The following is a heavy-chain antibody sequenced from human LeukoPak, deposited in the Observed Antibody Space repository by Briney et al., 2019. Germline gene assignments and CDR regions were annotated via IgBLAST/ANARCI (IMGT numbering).Heavy chain of an antibody. V-gene: IGHV3-30-3*01. CDR3: AKDGSQQYYYYMDV. Sequence: GRSLRLSCAASGFTFSSYAMHWVRQAPGKGLEWVAVISYDGSNKYYADSVKGRFTISRDNSKNTLYLQMNSLRAEDTAVYYCAKDGSQQYYYYMDVWGKGTTVTVSS. D-gene: IGHD1/OR15-1a*01. CDR1: GFTFSSYA. CDR2: ISYDGSNK. J-gene: IGHJ6*03.